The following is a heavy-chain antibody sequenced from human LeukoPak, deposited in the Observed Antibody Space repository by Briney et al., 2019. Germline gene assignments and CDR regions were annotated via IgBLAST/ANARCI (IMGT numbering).Heavy chain of an antibody. CDR3: ARDVRSNYGSHTMDV. CDR1: GYTFTAYY. J-gene: IGHJ6*02. Sequence: ASVKVSCKASGYTFTAYYMGWVRQAPGQGLEWMGWINPNSGGTNYAQHFQGRVTMTRDTYISTAYLELSKLTSDDTAVYYCARDVRSNYGSHTMDVWGQGTTVTVSS. D-gene: IGHD4-11*01. V-gene: IGHV1-2*02. CDR2: INPNSGGT.